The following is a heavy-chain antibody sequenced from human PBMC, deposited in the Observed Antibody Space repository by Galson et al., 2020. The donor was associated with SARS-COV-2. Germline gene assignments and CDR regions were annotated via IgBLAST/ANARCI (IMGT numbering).Heavy chain of an antibody. CDR1: GGSFRGYY. D-gene: IGHD2-2*01. J-gene: IGHJ3*02. Sequence: SQTLSLTCAVSGGSFRGYYWGWIRQPPGKGLEWIGDINHRGSNNYNATLTSRVTISVDTSKNQFSLNLSSVTAADTAVYFCARGRAIYCSRAGCYGSSFHIWGQGTVVTVSS. V-gene: IGHV4-34*01. CDR2: INHRGSN. CDR3: ARGRAIYCSRAGCYGSSFHI.